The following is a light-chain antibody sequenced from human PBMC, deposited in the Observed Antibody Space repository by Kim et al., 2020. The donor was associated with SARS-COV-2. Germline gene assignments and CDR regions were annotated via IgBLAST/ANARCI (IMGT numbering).Light chain of an antibody. CDR1: QNIRTY. V-gene: IGKV1-39*01. Sequence: SASIGDRVTITCRTSQNIRTYLNWYQQRPGKAPKLLIYAASSLQSEVPSRFSGSGSGTDFTLTIASLQADDFATYYCQQTYSNPPTFGGGTKLEI. CDR3: QQTYSNPPT. J-gene: IGKJ4*01. CDR2: AAS.